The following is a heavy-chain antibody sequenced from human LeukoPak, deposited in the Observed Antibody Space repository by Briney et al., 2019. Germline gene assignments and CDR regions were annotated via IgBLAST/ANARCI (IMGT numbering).Heavy chain of an antibody. CDR3: ARDSVPAAYYYYYYMDV. J-gene: IGHJ6*03. Sequence: GGSLRLSCAASGFTFSSYWMHWVRQAPGKGLVWVSRINSDGSSTSYADSVKGRFTISRDNAKNSLYLQMNSLRAEDTAVYYCARDSVPAAYYYYYYMDVWGKGTTVTISS. D-gene: IGHD2-2*01. CDR1: GFTFSSYW. CDR2: INSDGSST. V-gene: IGHV3-74*01.